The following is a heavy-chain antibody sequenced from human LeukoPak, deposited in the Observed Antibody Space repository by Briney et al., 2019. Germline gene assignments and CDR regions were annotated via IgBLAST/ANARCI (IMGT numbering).Heavy chain of an antibody. Sequence: SVKVSCKASGGTFSNYAINWVRQAPGQGLEWMGGITPIFGTAHYSQKFQGRVTITAVDSMSTAYMELSSLRSDDTAVYYCARGWLAETTVVTPYNYWGQGTLVTVSS. J-gene: IGHJ4*02. D-gene: IGHD4-23*01. CDR1: GGTFSNYA. V-gene: IGHV1-69*13. CDR2: ITPIFGTA. CDR3: ARGWLAETTVVTPYNY.